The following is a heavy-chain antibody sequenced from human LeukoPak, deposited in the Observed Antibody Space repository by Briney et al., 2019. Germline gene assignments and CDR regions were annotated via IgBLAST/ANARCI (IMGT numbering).Heavy chain of an antibody. CDR1: GGTFSSYA. V-gene: IGHV1-69*13. CDR3: ARPMVRGREGDAFDI. J-gene: IGHJ3*02. CDR2: SIPIFGTA. Sequence: ASVKVSCKASGGTFSSYAISWVRQAPGQGLEWMGGSIPIFGTANYAQKFQGRVTITADESTSTAYMELSRLRSEDTAMYYCARPMVRGREGDAFDIWGQGTMVTVSS. D-gene: IGHD3-10*01.